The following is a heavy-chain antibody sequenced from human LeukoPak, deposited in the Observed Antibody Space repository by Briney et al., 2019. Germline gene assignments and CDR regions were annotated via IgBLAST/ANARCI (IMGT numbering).Heavy chain of an antibody. CDR2: ISSSGSTI. V-gene: IGHV3-11*01. CDR3: VTTAEWLGTYYFDY. CDR1: GFTFSDYY. D-gene: IGHD6-19*01. Sequence: PGGSLRLSCAASGFTFSDYYMSWIRQAPGKGLEWDSYISSSGSTIYYADPVKGRFTISRDNAKNSLYLQMNSLRAEDTAVYYCVTTAEWLGTYYFDYWGQGTLVTVSS. J-gene: IGHJ4*02.